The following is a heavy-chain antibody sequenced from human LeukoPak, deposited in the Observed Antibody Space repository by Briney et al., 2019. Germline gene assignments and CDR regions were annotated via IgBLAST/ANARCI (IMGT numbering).Heavy chain of an antibody. CDR1: GFTFSSYA. J-gene: IGHJ6*03. V-gene: IGHV3-23*01. Sequence: GGSLRLSCAASGFTFSSYAMSWVRQAPGKGLEWVSAISGTGGSTYYVDSVKGRFTISRDNSKNTLYLQMNSLRAEDTAVYNCAKKAGNYYYYYMDVWGKGTTVTVSS. CDR2: ISGTGGST. D-gene: IGHD1-1*01. CDR3: AKKAGNYYYYYMDV.